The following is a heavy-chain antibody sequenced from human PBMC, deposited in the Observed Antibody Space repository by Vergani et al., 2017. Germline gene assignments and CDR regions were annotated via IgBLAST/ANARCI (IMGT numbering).Heavy chain of an antibody. Sequence: QVQLQKWGAGLLKPSETLSLTCAVYGGSFSGYYWSWIRKPPGKGLEWIGEINHSGSTNYNPSLKSRVTISVDTSKNQFALKLSSVTAADTAVYYCAREGPLWVTNCVWIDPWGQGTLVTVSS. D-gene: IGHD2-8*01. CDR1: GGSFSGYY. J-gene: IGHJ5*02. V-gene: IGHV4-34*01. CDR2: INHSGST. CDR3: AREGPLWVTNCVWIDP.